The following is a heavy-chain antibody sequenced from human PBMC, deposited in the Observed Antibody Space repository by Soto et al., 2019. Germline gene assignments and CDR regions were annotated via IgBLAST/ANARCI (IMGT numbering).Heavy chain of an antibody. D-gene: IGHD6-25*01. CDR1: GFRVTRYA. J-gene: IGHJ3*02. Sequence: RGGSMRLAXASSGFRVTRYAMAWVRQVAGEGLEWLAGISGTAGKTNYIDSVKGRFTISRDTSRNTVFLQMNSLRADDTAIYFCAGRTAASSWTSDIWGQGTMVTVSS. V-gene: IGHV3-23*01. CDR3: AGRTAASSWTSDI. CDR2: ISGTAGKT.